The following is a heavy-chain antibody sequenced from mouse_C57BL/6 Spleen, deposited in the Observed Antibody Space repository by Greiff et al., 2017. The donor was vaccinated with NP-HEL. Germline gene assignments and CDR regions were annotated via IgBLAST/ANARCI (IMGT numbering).Heavy chain of an antibody. D-gene: IGHD3-2*02. CDR3: ARQLRLVYAMDY. J-gene: IGHJ4*01. V-gene: IGHV1-55*01. Sequence: QVQLQQPGAELVKPGASVKMSCKASGYTFTSYWITWVTQRPGQGLEWIGDIYPGSGSTNYNEKFKSKATLTVDTSSSTAYMQLSSLTSKDSAVYYCARQLRLVYAMDYWGQGTSVTVSS. CDR2: IYPGSGST. CDR1: GYTFTSYW.